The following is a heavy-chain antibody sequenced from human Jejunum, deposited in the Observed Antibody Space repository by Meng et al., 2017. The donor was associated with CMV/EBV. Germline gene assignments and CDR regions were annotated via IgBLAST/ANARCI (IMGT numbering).Heavy chain of an antibody. V-gene: IGHV4-39*07. CDR1: AVPSSCGSCP. CDR3: ARDLTTKWFYY. J-gene: IGHJ4*02. CDR2: MYFSGIA. Sequence: QLRLRGRGPGWLKPAVTLSCPCCGGAVPSSCGSCPCACFGKPLGKRLELNGSMYFSGIADYTPPLKRRVTISLHATQIQFSLRLTSVTAADSAVYFCARDLTTKWFYYWGQGALVTVSS. D-gene: IGHD1-14*01.